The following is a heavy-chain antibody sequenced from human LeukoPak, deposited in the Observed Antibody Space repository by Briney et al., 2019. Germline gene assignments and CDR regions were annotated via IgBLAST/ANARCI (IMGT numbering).Heavy chain of an antibody. CDR2: IYSGGSA. CDR3: ASRDKGYYYGMDV. Sequence: GGSLRLSCAASGFTVSSNYMSWVRQAPGKGLEWVSLIYSGGSAYYADSVQGRFTISRDNSKNTLYLQMNSLRAGDTAVYYCASRDKGYYYGMDVWGQGTTVTVSS. J-gene: IGHJ6*02. D-gene: IGHD5-24*01. CDR1: GFTVSSNY. V-gene: IGHV3-66*01.